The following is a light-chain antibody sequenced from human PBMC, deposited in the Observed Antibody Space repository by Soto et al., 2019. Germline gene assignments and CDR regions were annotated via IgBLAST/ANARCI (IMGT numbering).Light chain of an antibody. CDR2: EVG. CDR3: SSYTSSSTWV. V-gene: IGLV2-14*01. Sequence: QSALTQPASVSGSPGQSITISCTGTSSDVGGYNYVSWYQQHPGKAPKLMIYEVGNRPSGVSNRFPGSKSGNTASLTISGLQAEDEADYYCSSYTSSSTWVFGGGTKVTVL. J-gene: IGLJ3*02. CDR1: SSDVGGYNY.